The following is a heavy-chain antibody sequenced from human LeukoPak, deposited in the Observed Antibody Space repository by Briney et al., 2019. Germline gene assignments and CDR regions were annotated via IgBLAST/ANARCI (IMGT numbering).Heavy chain of an antibody. CDR1: GYSISSGYY. V-gene: IGHV4-38-2*02. CDR2: IYHSGST. J-gene: IGHJ4*02. Sequence: RPSETLSLTCTVSGYSISSGYYWGWIRQPPGQGLEWIGSIYHSGSTYYNPSLKSRVTISVDTSKNQFSLKLSSVTAADTAVYYCARAAFSGCSSTSCYTHHFDYWGQGTLVTVSS. D-gene: IGHD2-2*02. CDR3: ARAAFSGCSSTSCYTHHFDY.